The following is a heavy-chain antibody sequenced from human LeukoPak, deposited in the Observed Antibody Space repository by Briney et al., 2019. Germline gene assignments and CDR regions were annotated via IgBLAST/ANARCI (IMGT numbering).Heavy chain of an antibody. V-gene: IGHV3-21*01. CDR2: ISSSSSYI. CDR1: GFTFSSYS. CDR3: ARDLAAGFDY. Sequence: PGGSLRLSCAASGFTFSSYSMNWVRQAPGKGLEWVSSISSSSSYIYYADSVKGRFTISRDSAKNSLYLQMNSLRAEDTAVYYCARDLAAGFDYWGQGTLVTVSS. D-gene: IGHD6-19*01. J-gene: IGHJ4*02.